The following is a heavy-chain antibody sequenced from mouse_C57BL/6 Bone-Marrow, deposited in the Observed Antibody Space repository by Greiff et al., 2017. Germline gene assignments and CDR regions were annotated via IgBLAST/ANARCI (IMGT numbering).Heavy chain of an antibody. J-gene: IGHJ1*03. D-gene: IGHD1-1*01. V-gene: IGHV1-39*01. CDR2: INPNYGTT. CDR1: GYSFTDYN. CDR3: ARSGGVARDWYFDV. Sequence: VQLQQSGPELVKPGASVKISCKASGYSFTDYNMNWVKQSNGKSLEWIGVINPNYGTTSYNQKFKGKATLTVDQSSSTAYMQLNSLTSEASAVYDCARSGGVARDWYFDVWGTGTTVTVSS.